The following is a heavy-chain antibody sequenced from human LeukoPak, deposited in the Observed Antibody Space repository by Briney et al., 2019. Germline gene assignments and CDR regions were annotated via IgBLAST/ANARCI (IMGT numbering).Heavy chain of an antibody. CDR3: ARTAARRFDY. D-gene: IGHD6-6*01. Sequence: ASVKVSCKASGYTFPSYFMHWVRQAPGQGLEWMGIINPTGGSTTYAQKFQGRVTMTRDASTSTVYMELSSLRSDDTAVYYCARTAARRFDYWGQGTLVTVSS. CDR2: INPTGGST. CDR1: GYTFPSYF. J-gene: IGHJ4*02. V-gene: IGHV1-46*01.